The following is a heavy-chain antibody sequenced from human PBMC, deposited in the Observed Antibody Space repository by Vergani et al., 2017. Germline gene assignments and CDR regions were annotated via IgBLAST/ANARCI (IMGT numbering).Heavy chain of an antibody. CDR2: IRDKTYNYAT. Sequence: EVQLVESGGGLVQPGGSLTLSCAASGFTFSGSAMHWVRQTSGKGLEWIGRIRDKTYNYATVYAVLVKGKFIISRDDSKITAYLQMNWLTIEDTAVYYCVRLPSIPRNCELWGRGTLITVSS. D-gene: IGHD6-6*01. V-gene: IGHV3-73*02. J-gene: IGHJ2*01. CDR1: GFTFSGSA. CDR3: VRLPSIPRNCEL.